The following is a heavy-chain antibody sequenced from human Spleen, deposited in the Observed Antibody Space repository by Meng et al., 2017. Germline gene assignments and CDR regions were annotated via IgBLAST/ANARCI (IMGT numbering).Heavy chain of an antibody. Sequence: GGSLRLSCAASGFTFSSYAMSWVRQAPGKGLEWVSGISGSGGSTYYADFVKGRLTISRDNSQNTLYLQMNSLRAEDTAVYYCARDPRAGSRGYWKDAFDIWGQGTMVTVSS. CDR3: ARDPRAGSRGYWKDAFDI. J-gene: IGHJ3*02. CDR1: GFTFSSYA. CDR2: ISGSGGST. V-gene: IGHV3-23*01. D-gene: IGHD3-22*01.